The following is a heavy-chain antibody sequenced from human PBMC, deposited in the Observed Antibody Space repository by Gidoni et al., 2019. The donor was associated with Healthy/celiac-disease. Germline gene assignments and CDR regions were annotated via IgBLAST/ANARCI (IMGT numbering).Heavy chain of an antibody. J-gene: IGHJ3*02. V-gene: IGHV3-7*04. CDR3: ARVVVAANPGGYSYGYGAFDI. CDR1: GFTFSSYW. CDR2: IKQDGSEK. D-gene: IGHD5-18*01. Sequence: EMQLVESGGGLVQPGGSLRLSCAASGFTFSSYWMSWVRQAPGKGLEWVANIKQDGSEKYYVDSVKGRFTISRDNAKNSLYLQMNSLRAEDTAVYYCARVVVAANPGGYSYGYGAFDIWGQGTMVTVSS.